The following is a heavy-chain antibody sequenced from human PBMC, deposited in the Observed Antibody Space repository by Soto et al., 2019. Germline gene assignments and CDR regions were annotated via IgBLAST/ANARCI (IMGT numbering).Heavy chain of an antibody. CDR1: GYTFTSYG. Sequence: QVPLVQSGAEVKKPGASVKVSCKPSGYTFTSYGVSWVRQAPGQGLEWMGWISAYNGNTNYAQKFQGRVTMTTDTSTSTVYMELRSLRSDDTAVYYCARDVSLIAAAAWVWGQGTLVTVSS. J-gene: IGHJ4*02. D-gene: IGHD6-13*01. V-gene: IGHV1-18*01. CDR3: ARDVSLIAAAAWV. CDR2: ISAYNGNT.